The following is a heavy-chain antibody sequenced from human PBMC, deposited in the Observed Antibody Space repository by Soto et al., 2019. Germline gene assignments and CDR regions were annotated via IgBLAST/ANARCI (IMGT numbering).Heavy chain of an antibody. Sequence: PGGSLRLSCAASGFTFSSYAMHWVRQAPGKGLEWVAVISYDGSNKYYADSVKGRFTISRDNSKNTLYLQMNSLRAEDTAVYCCARATSITHRGVLFYWGQGTLVTVSS. V-gene: IGHV3-30-3*01. CDR2: ISYDGSNK. J-gene: IGHJ4*02. CDR3: ARATSITHRGVLFY. D-gene: IGHD3-10*01. CDR1: GFTFSSYA.